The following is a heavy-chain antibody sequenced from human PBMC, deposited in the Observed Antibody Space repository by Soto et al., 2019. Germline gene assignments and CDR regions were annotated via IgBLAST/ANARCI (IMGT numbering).Heavy chain of an antibody. CDR2: IYPGDSDT. V-gene: IGHV5-51*01. CDR3: ARQRGDCSGGSCYGV. D-gene: IGHD2-15*01. CDR1: GDSFTSYG. J-gene: IGHJ4*02. Sequence: LVESLKISCKGSGDSFTSYGVGRVSQMPGKGLEWMGIIYPGDSDTRYSPSFQGQVTISADKSISTAYLQWSSLKASDTAMYYCARQRGDCSGGSCYGVWGQGTLVTVSS.